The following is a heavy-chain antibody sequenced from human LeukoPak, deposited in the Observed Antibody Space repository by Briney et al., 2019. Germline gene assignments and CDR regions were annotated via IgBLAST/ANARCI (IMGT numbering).Heavy chain of an antibody. CDR1: GYTFTGYY. J-gene: IGHJ4*02. D-gene: IGHD3-22*01. CDR3: ATYYDSSRYYFDY. V-gene: IGHV1-2*02. Sequence: ASVKVSCKASGYTFTGYYMHWVRQAPGQGLEWMGWINPNSGGTSYAQKFQGRVTMTRDTSVTTAYMELSRLRSDDTAVYYCATYYDSSRYYFDYWGQGTLVTVSS. CDR2: INPNSGGT.